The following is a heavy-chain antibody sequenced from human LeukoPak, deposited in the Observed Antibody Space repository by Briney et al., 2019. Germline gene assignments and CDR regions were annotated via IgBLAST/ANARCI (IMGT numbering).Heavy chain of an antibody. D-gene: IGHD6-19*01. CDR1: GGSISSSSYY. CDR3: ARPHVSGWLDY. J-gene: IGHJ4*02. V-gene: IGHV4-39*01. CDR2: IYYSGST. Sequence: PSETLSLTCTVSGGSISSSSYYWGWIRQPPGKGLEWIGSIYYSGSTYYNPSLKRRVTISVDTSKNQFSLKLSSVTAADTAVYYCARPHVSGWLDYWGQGTLVTVSS.